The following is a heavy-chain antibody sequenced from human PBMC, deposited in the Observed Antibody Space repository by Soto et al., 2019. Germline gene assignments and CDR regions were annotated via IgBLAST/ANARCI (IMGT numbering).Heavy chain of an antibody. J-gene: IGHJ3*01. D-gene: IGHD6-19*01. Sequence: ASVKVSCKASGYTFTSYGISWVRQAPGQGLERMGWISAYNGNTNYAQKLQGRVTMTTDTSASTGYMELRRLRCDYMAVYYCAGDLGDRIAVAGGWGQGTMVTVS. CDR3: AGDLGDRIAVAGG. CDR2: ISAYNGNT. V-gene: IGHV1-18*03. CDR1: GYTFTSYG.